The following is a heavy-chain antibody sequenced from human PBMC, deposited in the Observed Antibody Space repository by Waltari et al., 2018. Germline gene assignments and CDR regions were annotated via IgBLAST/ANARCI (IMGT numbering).Heavy chain of an antibody. J-gene: IGHJ4*02. CDR2: ISATGDSA. Sequence: DAPLLESGGGLVQPGGSLRLACAASGFTFSNYIISWVRQAPGKGLERVSGISATGDSAFYIDSVKGRFTISRDNSKSTVDLQMNTLTVEDTAVYYCASDVRGETPLAYWGQGTLVTVSS. V-gene: IGHV3-23*01. CDR1: GFTFSNYI. CDR3: ASDVRGETPLAY. D-gene: IGHD3-10*01.